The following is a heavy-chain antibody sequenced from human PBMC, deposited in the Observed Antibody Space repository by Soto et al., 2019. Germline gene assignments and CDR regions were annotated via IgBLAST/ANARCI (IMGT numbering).Heavy chain of an antibody. V-gene: IGHV3-23*01. CDR1: GFRFSSYA. CDR3: TNGPLITGDS. D-gene: IGHD3-22*01. CDR2: ITSNGDST. J-gene: IGHJ5*01. Sequence: EVQLLESGGGLVQPGGSLRLSCAASGFRFSSYAMSWVRQAPGKGLEWVSSITSNGDSTFFADSVKGRFTISRDNSKRILYLQLNSLRAEDTAVYYCTNGPLITGDSWGQGPLVTVSS.